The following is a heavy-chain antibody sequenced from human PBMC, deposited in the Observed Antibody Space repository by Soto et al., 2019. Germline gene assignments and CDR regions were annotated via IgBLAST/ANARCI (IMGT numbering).Heavy chain of an antibody. J-gene: IGHJ4*02. CDR2: RHYSGST. V-gene: IGHV4-61*08. CDR3: ASWYSGTWSNFDY. D-gene: IGHD6-13*01. Sequence: SETLSLTCTVSGGSVSSADYYWNWIRQPPGKRLEWIGYRHYSGSTNYNPSLKSRVTISVDTSKNQFSLKLSSVTAADTAVYYCASWYSGTWSNFDYWGQGILVTAPQ. CDR1: GGSVSSADYY.